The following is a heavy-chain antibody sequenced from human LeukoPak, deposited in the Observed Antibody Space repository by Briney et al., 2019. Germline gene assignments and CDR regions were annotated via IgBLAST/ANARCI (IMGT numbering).Heavy chain of an antibody. Sequence: PGGSLRLSCAASGFTFSSHSMNWVRQAPGKGLEWVSSISSSSSYIYYADSVKGRFTISRDNAKNSLYLQMNSLRAEDTAVYYCASDASLCGGDCYPYWYFDLWGRGTLVTVSS. J-gene: IGHJ2*01. D-gene: IGHD2-21*02. CDR3: ASDASLCGGDCYPYWYFDL. CDR2: ISSSSSYI. CDR1: GFTFSSHS. V-gene: IGHV3-21*01.